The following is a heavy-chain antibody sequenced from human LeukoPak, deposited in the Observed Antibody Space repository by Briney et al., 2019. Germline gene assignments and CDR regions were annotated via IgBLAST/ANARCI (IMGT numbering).Heavy chain of an antibody. V-gene: IGHV4-39*01. CDR2: IYSSGST. CDR3: ARHFGP. Sequence: TSETLSLTCTVSGGSISSSSYYYWGWIRQPPGKGLEWIGSIYSSGSTYYNPSLKSRVTISVDTSKNQFSLKLSSVTAADTAVYYCARHFGPWGQGTLVTVSS. D-gene: IGHD3-10*01. CDR1: GGSISSSSYYY. J-gene: IGHJ5*02.